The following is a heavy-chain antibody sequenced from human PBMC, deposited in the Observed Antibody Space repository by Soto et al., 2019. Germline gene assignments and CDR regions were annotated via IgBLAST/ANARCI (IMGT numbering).Heavy chain of an antibody. D-gene: IGHD3-22*01. J-gene: IGHJ4*02. V-gene: IGHV4-61*01. Sequence: PSETLSLTCTISGCSVSSGSYYWSWIRQPPGKGLEWIGYIYYSGSTNYNPSLKSRVTISVDTSKNQFSLKLSSVTAADTAVYYCARVTYYYDSSGYRPLYYFDYWGQGTLVTVSS. CDR1: GCSVSSGSYY. CDR3: ARVTYYYDSSGYRPLYYFDY. CDR2: IYYSGST.